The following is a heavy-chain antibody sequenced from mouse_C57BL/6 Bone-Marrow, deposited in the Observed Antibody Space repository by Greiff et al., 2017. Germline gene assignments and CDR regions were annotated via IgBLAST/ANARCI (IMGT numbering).Heavy chain of an antibody. CDR1: GYNFTSYW. CDR3: VSYYYASSYWCFDV. CDR2: IDPSDSYT. D-gene: IGHD1-1*01. J-gene: IGHJ1*03. Sequence: QVQLQQPGAELVRPGTSVKLSCKASGYNFTSYWMHWVKQRPGQGLEWIGVIDPSDSYTNSNPKFQGKATLTVDTSSSTAYMQLSSLTSEDSAVYYYVSYYYASSYWCFDVWGTGTTVTVSS. V-gene: IGHV1-59*01.